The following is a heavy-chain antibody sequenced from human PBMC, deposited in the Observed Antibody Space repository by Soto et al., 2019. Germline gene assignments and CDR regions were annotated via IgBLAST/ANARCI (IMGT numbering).Heavy chain of an antibody. CDR3: AKLSCTRTTCYFPGWLDP. CDR1: GDSISGGASF. J-gene: IGHJ5*02. CDR2: VYYSGSS. V-gene: IGHV4-31*03. D-gene: IGHD2-2*01. Sequence: PSETLSLTCTVSGDSISGGASFWSWIRQPPGKGLEWIANVYYSGSSYYNPSLKSRLTISVDTTKNQFSLQLKSMTAADTAVYYCAKLSCTRTTCYFPGWLDPWGQGTMVTVYS.